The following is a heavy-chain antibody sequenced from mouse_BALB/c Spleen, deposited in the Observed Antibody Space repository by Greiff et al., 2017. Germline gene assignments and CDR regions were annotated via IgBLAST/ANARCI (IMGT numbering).Heavy chain of an antibody. CDR2: ISYSGST. CDR1: GVSITSCY. CDR3: ARSGENYAMDY. Sequence: EVKLQESGPSLVKPSQTLSLTCSVTGVSITSCYWNWIRKFPGNKLEYMGYISYSGSTYYNPSLKSRISITRDTSKNQYYLQLNSVTTEDTATYYCARSGENYAMDYWGQGTSVTVSA. J-gene: IGHJ4*01. V-gene: IGHV3-8*02.